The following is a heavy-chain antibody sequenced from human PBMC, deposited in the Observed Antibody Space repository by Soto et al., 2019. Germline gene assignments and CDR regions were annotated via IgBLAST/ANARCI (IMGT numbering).Heavy chain of an antibody. Sequence: QVQLVESGGGVVQPGRSLRLSCAASGFTFSSYGMHWVRQAPGKGLEWVAVISYAGSNKYYADSVKGRFTISRDNSKNTQYLQMNSLRAEDTAVYYCAKDRIGAGTYGMDVWGQGTTVTVSS. V-gene: IGHV3-30*18. CDR2: ISYAGSNK. J-gene: IGHJ6*02. D-gene: IGHD6-19*01. CDR1: GFTFSSYG. CDR3: AKDRIGAGTYGMDV.